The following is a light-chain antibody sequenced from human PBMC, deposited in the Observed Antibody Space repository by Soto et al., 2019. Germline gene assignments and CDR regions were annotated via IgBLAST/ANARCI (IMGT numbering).Light chain of an antibody. Sequence: EIVLTQSPGTLSLSPGERATLSCRASQSISSVYLAWYQQKPGQAPRLLIYGASNRATGVPDRFSGSGSGTDFTLTISRLEPEDFAVYYCQQYGSSRFTFGPGTKVNVK. CDR3: QQYGSSRFT. J-gene: IGKJ3*01. CDR2: GAS. V-gene: IGKV3-20*01. CDR1: QSISSVY.